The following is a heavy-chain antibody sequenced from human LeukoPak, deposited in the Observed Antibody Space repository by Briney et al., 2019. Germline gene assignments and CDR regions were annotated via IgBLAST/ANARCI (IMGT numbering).Heavy chain of an antibody. J-gene: IGHJ4*02. D-gene: IGHD6-13*01. CDR3: ARVAEAAAFDS. CDR2: ISRNSRYI. V-gene: IGHV3-21*06. CDR1: GFSFSTYS. Sequence: KPGGSLRLSCAASGFSFSTYSMNWVRQAPGKGLEWVSSISRNSRYIYYADSMRGRFTISRDNAKNSLYLQMNSLKPEDTAVYYCARVAEAAAFDSWGQGTLVTASS.